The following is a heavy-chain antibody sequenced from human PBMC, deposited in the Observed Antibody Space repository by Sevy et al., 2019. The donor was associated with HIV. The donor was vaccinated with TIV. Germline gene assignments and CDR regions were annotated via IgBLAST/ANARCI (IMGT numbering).Heavy chain of an antibody. CDR3: AKEIQRGGAFDN. CDR1: GFTFSSYA. V-gene: IGHV3-23*01. Sequence: GGSLRLSCAASGFTFSSYAMSWVRQAPGKGLDWISAVRGNGGHTYYADSVKGRFTISRDNSKNTLFLQMNSLRAEDTAVYYCAKEIQRGGAFDNWGQGTMVTVSS. CDR2: VRGNGGHT. J-gene: IGHJ3*02. D-gene: IGHD5-18*01.